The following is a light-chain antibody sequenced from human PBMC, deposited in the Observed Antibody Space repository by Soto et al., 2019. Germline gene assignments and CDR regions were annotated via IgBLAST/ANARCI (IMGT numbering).Light chain of an antibody. V-gene: IGKV3-15*01. J-gene: IGKJ2*01. CDR2: GAS. Sequence: EIVMTQSPATLSVSPGERATLSCRASQSVSNNLAWYQQKRGQAPRLLIYGASNRATGVPARFSGGGSGTEFTLTISSRQSEDFALYFCQQYNNWPPVYTFGQGTKLEIK. CDR3: QQYNNWPPVYT. CDR1: QSVSNN.